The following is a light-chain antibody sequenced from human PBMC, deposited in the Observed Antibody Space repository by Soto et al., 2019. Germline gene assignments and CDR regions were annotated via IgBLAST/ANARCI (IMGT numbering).Light chain of an antibody. J-gene: IGKJ1*01. CDR1: QSVSSN. V-gene: IGKV3-15*01. CDR2: GAS. CDR3: QQYNNWPT. Sequence: EIVMTQSPATLSVSPWERATRSCRASQSVSSNLAWYQQKPGQAPRLLIYGASTRATGIPARFSGSGSGTEFTLTISSLQSEDFAVYYCQQYNNWPTFGQGTKVDIK.